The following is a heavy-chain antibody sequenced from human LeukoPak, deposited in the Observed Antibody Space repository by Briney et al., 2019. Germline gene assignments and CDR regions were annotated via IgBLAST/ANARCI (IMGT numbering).Heavy chain of an antibody. CDR1: GFTFSSYG. CDR3: ARDHHRRLYDSQARDTFDI. CDR2: ISGSGGST. V-gene: IGHV3-23*01. J-gene: IGHJ3*02. D-gene: IGHD3-22*01. Sequence: GGTLRLSCAASGFTFSSYGMSWVRQAPGKGLEWVSAISGSGGSTYYADSVKGRFTISRDNSKNTLYLQMNSLRAEDTAVYYCARDHHRRLYDSQARDTFDIWGQGTMVTVSS.